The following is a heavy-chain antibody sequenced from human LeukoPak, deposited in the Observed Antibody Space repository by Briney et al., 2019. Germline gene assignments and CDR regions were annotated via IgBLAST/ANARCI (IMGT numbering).Heavy chain of an antibody. V-gene: IGHV3-74*01. CDR2: IKTDGRST. CDR3: ARGRIGGWTDY. D-gene: IGHD6-19*01. J-gene: IGHJ4*02. Sequence: PGGSLRLSCAASGFTFSDYWMHWVRQAPDKGLVWVSRIKTDGRSTNYADSVKGRFTISRDNAKNTLYLQMHSLRAEDTAVYYCARGRIGGWTDYWGQGTLVTVSS. CDR1: GFTFSDYW.